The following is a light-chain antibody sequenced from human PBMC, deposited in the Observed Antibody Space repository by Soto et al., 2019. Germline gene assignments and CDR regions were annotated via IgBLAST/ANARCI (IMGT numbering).Light chain of an antibody. J-gene: IGLJ2*01. Sequence: QSVLTQPPSASGTPGQRVTISCSGSSSNIGSNTVNWYQQLPGTAPKLLIYSNNQRPSGVPARLSGSKSGASASLAISGLQSEDEADYYCAAWDDSLSGVVFGGGTKLTVL. CDR1: SSNIGSNT. V-gene: IGLV1-44*01. CDR3: AAWDDSLSGVV. CDR2: SNN.